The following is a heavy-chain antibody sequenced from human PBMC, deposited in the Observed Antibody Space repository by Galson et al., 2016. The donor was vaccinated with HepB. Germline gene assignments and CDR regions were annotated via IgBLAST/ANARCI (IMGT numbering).Heavy chain of an antibody. CDR1: GGSITASGHS. V-gene: IGHV4-31*03. Sequence: TLSLTCTVSGGSITASGHSWSWIRQHPGMGLEWLGYIYYTGSTYYNPSLKSRLTMSLDTSKSQFSLKLSSVTAADTAVYYCAREGYAPGALDFWGQGTLVTVSS. J-gene: IGHJ3*01. CDR2: IYYTGST. D-gene: IGHD5-18*01. CDR3: AREGYAPGALDF.